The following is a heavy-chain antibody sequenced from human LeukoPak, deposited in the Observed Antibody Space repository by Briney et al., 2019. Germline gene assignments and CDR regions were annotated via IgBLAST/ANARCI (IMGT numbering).Heavy chain of an antibody. CDR3: ARGYSSSWFDP. CDR1: GGSISSFF. Sequence: SDTLSLTHTVSGGSISSFFWRWIPPPPGKALEWIGYIYYSGSTNYNPTLKSRVTISVDTSKNQFSLKLCSVTAADTAVYYCARGYSSSWFDPWGQGTLVTVSS. D-gene: IGHD6-13*01. CDR2: IYYSGST. J-gene: IGHJ5*02. V-gene: IGHV4-59*07.